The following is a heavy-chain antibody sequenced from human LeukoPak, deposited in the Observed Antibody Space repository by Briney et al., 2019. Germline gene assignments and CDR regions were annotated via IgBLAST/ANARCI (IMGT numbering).Heavy chain of an antibody. CDR2: IYHGGST. Sequence: PSQTLSLTCAVSGGSISSGGFSWSWIRQPPGKGLEWIGFIYHGGSTNYNPSLKSRVTISVDTSKNQFSLKLSSVTAADTAVYYCARDEWLLQAFDIWGQGTMVTVSS. V-gene: IGHV4-30-2*01. J-gene: IGHJ3*02. D-gene: IGHD3-22*01. CDR1: GGSISSGGFS. CDR3: ARDEWLLQAFDI.